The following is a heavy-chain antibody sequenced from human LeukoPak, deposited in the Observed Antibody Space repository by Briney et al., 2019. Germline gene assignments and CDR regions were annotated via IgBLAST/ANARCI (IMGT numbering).Heavy chain of an antibody. J-gene: IGHJ4*02. Sequence: PGGSLRLSCAASGFTFISYVMTWVRQAPGKGLEWVSAISGGGGRTYYADSVKGRFTISRDNSKNTLYMQMNSLRAEDTAAYYCARDGSSGWYDYFDYWGQGTLVTVSS. D-gene: IGHD6-19*01. V-gene: IGHV3-23*01. CDR3: ARDGSSGWYDYFDY. CDR2: ISGGGGRT. CDR1: GFTFISYV.